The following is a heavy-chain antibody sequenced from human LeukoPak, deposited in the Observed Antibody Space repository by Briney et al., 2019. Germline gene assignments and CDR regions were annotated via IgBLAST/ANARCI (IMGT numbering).Heavy chain of an antibody. J-gene: IGHJ4*02. Sequence: SETLSLACTVSGGSISKYFWSWIRQPPGKGLEWIGYIYYSGSTNYNPSLKSRVTISVDTSKNQFSLKLNSVTAADTAVYYCARRQQLYPYYFDYWGQGTLVTVSS. CDR2: IYYSGST. V-gene: IGHV4-59*01. D-gene: IGHD6-13*01. CDR3: ARRQQLYPYYFDY. CDR1: GGSISKYF.